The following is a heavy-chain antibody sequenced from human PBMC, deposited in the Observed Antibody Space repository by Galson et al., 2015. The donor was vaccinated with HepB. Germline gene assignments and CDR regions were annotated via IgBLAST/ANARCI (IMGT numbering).Heavy chain of an antibody. CDR1: GYSFTSYW. D-gene: IGHD6-19*01. V-gene: IGHV5-10-1*01. CDR2: IDPSDSYT. J-gene: IGHJ6*03. Sequence: QSGAEVKKPGESLRISCKGSGYSFTSYWISWVRQMPGKGLEWMGRIDPSDSYTNYSPSFQGHVTISADKSISTAYLQWSSLKASDTAMYYCARLKGIAVAGSQDYYYYMDVWGKGTTVTVSS. CDR3: ARLKGIAVAGSQDYYYYMDV.